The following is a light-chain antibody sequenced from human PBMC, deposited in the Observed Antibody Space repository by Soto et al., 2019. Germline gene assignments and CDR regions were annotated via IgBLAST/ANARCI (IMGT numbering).Light chain of an antibody. Sequence: EIVMTQSPATLSVSPGERATLSCSASQSVSSNLAWYQQKPGQAPSILIYGASTTATGIPPRFSGSGSGTAFTLTISSLQSEDFAVYYCQQYNNWPPFTFGPGTKVDIK. V-gene: IGKV3-15*01. CDR2: GAS. CDR1: QSVSSN. CDR3: QQYNNWPPFT. J-gene: IGKJ3*01.